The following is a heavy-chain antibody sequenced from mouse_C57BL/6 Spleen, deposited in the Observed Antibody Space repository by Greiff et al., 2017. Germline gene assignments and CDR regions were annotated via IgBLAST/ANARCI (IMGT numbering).Heavy chain of an antibody. CDR2: IYPRSGNT. Sequence: QVQLQQSGAELARPGASVKLSCKASGYTFTSYGISWVKQRTGPGLEWIGEIYPRSGNTYSNEKFTGKATLTADKSSSTAYMERRRLKAEDAAVYFCASYGSSHIDEGGQGTSGNVSS. D-gene: IGHD1-1*01. J-gene: IGHJ4*01. CDR1: GYTFTSYG. CDR3: ASYGSSHIDE. V-gene: IGHV1-81*01.